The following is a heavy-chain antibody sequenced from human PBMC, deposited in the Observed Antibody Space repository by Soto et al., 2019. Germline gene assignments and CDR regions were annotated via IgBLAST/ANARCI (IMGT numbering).Heavy chain of an antibody. Sequence: GPSVKVSCKASGGTFSSYAISWVRQAPGQGLEWMGGIIPIFGTANYAQKFQGRVTITADESTSTAYMELSSLRSEDTAVYYCARERKSCGWYYYYHYGMSVCAQGSTVIVSS. CDR2: IIPIFGTA. CDR3: ARERKSCGWYYYYHYGMSV. D-gene: IGHD6-19*01. V-gene: IGHV1-69*01. J-gene: IGHJ6*02. CDR1: GGTFSSYA.